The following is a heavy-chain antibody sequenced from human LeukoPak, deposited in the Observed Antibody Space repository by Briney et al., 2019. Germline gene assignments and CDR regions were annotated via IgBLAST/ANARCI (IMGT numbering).Heavy chain of an antibody. J-gene: IGHJ5*02. CDR2: INPNSGGT. CDR3: ARSEPVVAARRWFDP. Sequence: GASVKVSCKASGYTFTGYYMHWVRQPPGQGIEWMGWINPNSGGTNYAQKFQGWVTMTRDTSISTAYMELSRLRSDDTALYYCARSEPVVAARRWFDPWGQGTLVTVSS. V-gene: IGHV1-2*04. D-gene: IGHD2-15*01. CDR1: GYTFTGYY.